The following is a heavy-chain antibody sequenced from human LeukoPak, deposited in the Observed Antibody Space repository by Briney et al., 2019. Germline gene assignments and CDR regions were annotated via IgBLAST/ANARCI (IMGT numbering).Heavy chain of an antibody. CDR1: GGSIGSYD. CDR2: IYYGGST. J-gene: IGHJ4*02. CDR3: ARFVGASVYSFDY. V-gene: IGHV4-59*01. Sequence: SETLSLTCTVSGGSIGSYDWSWIRQPPGKGLEWVVYIYYGGSTNYNPSLKSRVTISVDTSKNQFYLKLSSVTAADTAVYYCARFVGASVYSFDYWGQGTLVTVSS. D-gene: IGHD1-26*01.